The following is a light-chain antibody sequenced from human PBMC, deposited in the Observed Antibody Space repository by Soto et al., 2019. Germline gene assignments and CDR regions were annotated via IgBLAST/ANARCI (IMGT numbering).Light chain of an antibody. V-gene: IGKV3-15*01. CDR1: QTILSN. J-gene: IGKJ5*01. Sequence: EIVMTQSPATLSVSPGERVTLSCRASQTILSNLAWYQQKPGQAPRLLIYGASTRATGIPARFSGSGSGTEFTLTISGLQSEDFAVYYRQQYNNWPITFGQGTRLEIK. CDR3: QQYNNWPIT. CDR2: GAS.